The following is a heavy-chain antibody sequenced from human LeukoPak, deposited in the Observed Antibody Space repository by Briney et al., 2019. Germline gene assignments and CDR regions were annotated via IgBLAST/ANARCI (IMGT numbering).Heavy chain of an antibody. CDR1: GFTFSDYS. D-gene: IGHD5-12*01. CDR3: AKGGGYEAQYYYYYLDV. Sequence: GGSLRLSCAASGFTFSDYSMNWVRQAPGKGLEWVSSISSNSNYIYYADSVKGRFTISREDSKNTMYLQRKSLRAEDTAVYYCAKGGGYEAQYYYYYLDVWGKGTTVTISS. CDR2: ISSNSNYI. J-gene: IGHJ6*03. V-gene: IGHV3-21*01.